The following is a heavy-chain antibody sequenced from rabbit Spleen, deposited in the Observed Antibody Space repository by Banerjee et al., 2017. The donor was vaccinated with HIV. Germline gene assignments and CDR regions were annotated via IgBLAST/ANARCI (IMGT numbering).Heavy chain of an antibody. CDR1: GFSFSSNW. CDR3: ARDLVAVIGWNFSL. CDR2: IAGGSSDFT. D-gene: IGHD1-1*01. J-gene: IGHJ4*01. Sequence: LEESGGGLVKPGGTLTLTCTVSGFSFSSNWICWVRQAPGKGLEWIACIAGGSSDFTYSATWAKGRFTISKASSTKVTLQMTSLTAADTATYFCARDLVAVIGWNFSLWGPGTLVTVS. V-gene: IGHV1S45*01.